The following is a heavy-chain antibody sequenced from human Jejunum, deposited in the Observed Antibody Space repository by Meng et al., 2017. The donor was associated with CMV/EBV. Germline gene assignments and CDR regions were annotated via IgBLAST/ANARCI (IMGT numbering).Heavy chain of an antibody. CDR2: IKSKGNGEAM. D-gene: IGHD6-13*01. CDR3: TTLTITSPGN. CDR1: GLTFTNAG. Sequence: CAACGLTFTNAGRSWVRQETGKGLECVARIKSKGNGEAMDYDAPVKGRVTISRDDSQNTLYLQMNSLQTDDTAVYYCTTLTITSPGNWGQGTLVTVSS. V-gene: IGHV3-15*01. J-gene: IGHJ4*02.